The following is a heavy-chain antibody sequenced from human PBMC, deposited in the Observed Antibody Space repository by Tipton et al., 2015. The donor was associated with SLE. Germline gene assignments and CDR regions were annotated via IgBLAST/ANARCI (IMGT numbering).Heavy chain of an antibody. CDR3: ATGYSSGWYLDYFDC. CDR2: IYYSGST. V-gene: IGHV4-59*08. D-gene: IGHD6-19*01. CDR1: GGSISSYY. Sequence: TLSLTCTVSGGSISSYYWSWFRQPPGKGLEWIGYIYYSGSTNYNPSLRSRVTISVDTSKNQFSLKLSSVTAADTAVYFCATGYSSGWYLDYFDCWGQGTLVTVSS. J-gene: IGHJ4*02.